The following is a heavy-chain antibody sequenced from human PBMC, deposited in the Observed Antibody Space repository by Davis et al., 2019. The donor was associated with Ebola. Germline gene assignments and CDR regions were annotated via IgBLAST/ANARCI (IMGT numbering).Heavy chain of an antibody. J-gene: IGHJ3*02. CDR2: ISGSGGST. V-gene: IGHV3-23*01. CDR1: GFTFSSYA. D-gene: IGHD3-22*01. Sequence: GESLKISCAASGFTFSSYAMSWVRQAPGKGLEWVSAISGSGGSTYYADSVKGRFTISRDNSKNTLYLQMNSLRAEDTAVYYCAKDPPRVTMIVVVPPPTDIWGQGTMVTVSS. CDR3: AKDPPRVTMIVVVPPPTDI.